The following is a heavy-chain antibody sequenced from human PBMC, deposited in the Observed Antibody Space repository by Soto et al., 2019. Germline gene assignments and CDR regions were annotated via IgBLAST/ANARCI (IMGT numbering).Heavy chain of an antibody. CDR1: GFSLSTSGVG. CDR3: AHRPSWGVCDSNNWFDP. CDR2: IHWNEDK. Sequence: SGPTLVNPTQTLTLTCTFSGFSLSTSGVGVGWIRQPPGKALKWLALIHWNEDKRYSPSLKSRLTITKDTSKNQVVLTMTNMDPVDTATYYCAHRPSWGVCDSNNWFDPWGQGTLVTVSS. D-gene: IGHD3-16*01. V-gene: IGHV2-5*01. J-gene: IGHJ5*02.